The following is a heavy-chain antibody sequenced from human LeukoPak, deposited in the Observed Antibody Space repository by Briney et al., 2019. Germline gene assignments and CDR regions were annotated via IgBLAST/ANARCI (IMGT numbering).Heavy chain of an antibody. CDR3: ATKGDYGSGNYNWFDP. D-gene: IGHD3-10*01. CDR1: GGSISTYY. Sequence: SETLSLTCKVSGGSISTYYWSWIRQPPGKGLEWIGEINHSGSTNYNPSLKSRVTISVDTSKNQFSLKLSSVTAADTAVYYCATKGDYGSGNYNWFDPWGQGTLVTVSS. CDR2: INHSGST. J-gene: IGHJ5*02. V-gene: IGHV4-34*01.